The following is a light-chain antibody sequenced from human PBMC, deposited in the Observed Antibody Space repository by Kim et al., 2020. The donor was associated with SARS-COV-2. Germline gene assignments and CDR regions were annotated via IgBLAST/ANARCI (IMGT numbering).Light chain of an antibody. V-gene: IGKV3-15*01. J-gene: IGKJ2*01. CDR1: QSLNTN. CDR2: GAS. Sequence: EIVMTQSQATLSVSPGERATLSCRASQSLNTNLAWYQQKPGQAPRLLIYGASTRATGIPARFSGSGSGTEFTLTIGSPQSEDSAVYYCLQYKDGTPLYTFGQGTKLEI. CDR3: LQYKDGTPLYT.